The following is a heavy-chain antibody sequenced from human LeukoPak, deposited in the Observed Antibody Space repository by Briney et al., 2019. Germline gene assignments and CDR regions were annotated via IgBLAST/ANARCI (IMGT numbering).Heavy chain of an antibody. J-gene: IGHJ4*02. D-gene: IGHD2-2*01. CDR1: GFTFSVYG. CDR2: TRYDGTDK. CDR3: AKGKCSSNSCYVFDY. Sequence: PGGSLRLSCAASGFTFSVYGMHWVRQAPGKGLEWVAFTRYDGTDKYYADSVRGRFTISRDNSKNTLYLQMNSLRAEDTAVYYCAKGKCSSNSCYVFDYWSQGTLVTVSS. V-gene: IGHV3-30*02.